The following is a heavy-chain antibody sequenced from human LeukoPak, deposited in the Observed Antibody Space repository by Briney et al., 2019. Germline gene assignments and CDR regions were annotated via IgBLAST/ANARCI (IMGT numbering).Heavy chain of an antibody. CDR3: AKDGRPDEGWDIDY. V-gene: IGHV3-23*01. CDR2: IYGNAAKI. J-gene: IGHJ4*02. D-gene: IGHD1-14*01. Sequence: GGSLRLSCAASGFAFSRYSMNWVRQAPGQGLEWISSIYGNAAKIFYADSVQGRFTISRDNSRNTVDLQMTSLGVEDTAIYFCAKDGRPDEGWDIDYWGQGTLVTVSS. CDR1: GFAFSRYS.